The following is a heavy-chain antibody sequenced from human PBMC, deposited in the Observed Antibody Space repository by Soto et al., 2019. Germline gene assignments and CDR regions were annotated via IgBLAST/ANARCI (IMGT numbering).Heavy chain of an antibody. CDR3: ARSDYYGSGSSFDY. V-gene: IGHV2-5*01. D-gene: IGHD3-10*01. J-gene: IGHJ4*02. Sequence: QITLKESGPTLVKPTQTLTLTCTFSGFSLSTSGLGVGWIRQPPGTALEWLALIYWNDDKRYSPSLKSRLTITKYNAKNQVVLTMTNMDPVDTATYYCARSDYYGSGSSFDYWGQGTLVTVSS. CDR1: GFSLSTSGLG. CDR2: IYWNDDK.